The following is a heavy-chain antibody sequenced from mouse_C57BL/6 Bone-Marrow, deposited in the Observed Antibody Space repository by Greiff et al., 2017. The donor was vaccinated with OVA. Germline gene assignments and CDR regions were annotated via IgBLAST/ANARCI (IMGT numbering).Heavy chain of an antibody. CDR1: GFTFSSYG. CDR3: ARPRSFAY. CDR2: ISSGGSYT. V-gene: IGHV5-6*01. J-gene: IGHJ3*01. Sequence: VESGGDLVKPGGSLKLSCAASGFTFSSYGMSWVRQTPDKRLEWVATISSGGSYTYYPDSVKGRFTISRDNAKNPLYLQMSSLKSEDTAMYYCARPRSFAYWGQGTLVTVSA.